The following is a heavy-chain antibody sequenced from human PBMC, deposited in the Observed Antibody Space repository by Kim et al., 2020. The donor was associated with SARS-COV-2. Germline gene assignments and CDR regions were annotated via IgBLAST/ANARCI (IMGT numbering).Heavy chain of an antibody. J-gene: IGHJ4*02. CDR3: ARERATGYYYYFDY. V-gene: IGHV4-31*02. D-gene: IGHD3-9*01. Sequence: HPSLQDRLTISIDSSKKQFSLKLPSVTAADTAVYFCARERATGYYYYFDYWGQGTLVTVSS.